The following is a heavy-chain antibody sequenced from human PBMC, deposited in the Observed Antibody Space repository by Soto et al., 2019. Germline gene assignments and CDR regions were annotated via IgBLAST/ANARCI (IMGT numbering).Heavy chain of an antibody. Sequence: ASVRVSCKASGYTFTSYGISWVRQAPGQGLEWMGWISAYNGNTNYAQKLQGRVTMTTDTSTSTAYMELRSLRSDDTAVYYCARGGEYYYDSSGYQTNWFDPWGQGPLGTVSP. V-gene: IGHV1-18*04. J-gene: IGHJ5*02. D-gene: IGHD3-22*01. CDR2: ISAYNGNT. CDR1: GYTFTSYG. CDR3: ARGGEYYYDSSGYQTNWFDP.